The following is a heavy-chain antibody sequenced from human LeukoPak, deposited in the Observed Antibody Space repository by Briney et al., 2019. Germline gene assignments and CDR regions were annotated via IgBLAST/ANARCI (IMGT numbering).Heavy chain of an antibody. V-gene: IGHV3-13*01. D-gene: IGHD5-18*01. CDR1: GFTFSSYD. CDR2: IGTAGDT. J-gene: IGHJ5*02. CDR3: ARGVSRGYSYGYRGPWFDP. Sequence: GGSLRLSCAASGFTFSSYDMHWVRQATGKGLEWVSAIGTAGDTYYPGSVKGRFTISRENAKNSLYLQMNSLRAGDTAVYHCARGVSRGYSYGYRGPWFDPWGQGTLVTVSS.